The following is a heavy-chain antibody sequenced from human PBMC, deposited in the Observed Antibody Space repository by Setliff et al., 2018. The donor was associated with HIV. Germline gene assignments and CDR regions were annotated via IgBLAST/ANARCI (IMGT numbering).Heavy chain of an antibody. Sequence: PGESLKISCKTSGFIFTSYWIGWVRQTPEKGLEWMGIIYPGDSDTRYSPSFQGQVTISVDKSISTAYLQWNSLKASDTAIYYCARALDFLTEQLNWFFPLWGRGTLVTVSS. CDR3: ARALDFLTEQLNWFFPL. J-gene: IGHJ2*01. V-gene: IGHV5-51*01. D-gene: IGHD3-9*01. CDR1: GFIFTSYW. CDR2: IYPGDSDT.